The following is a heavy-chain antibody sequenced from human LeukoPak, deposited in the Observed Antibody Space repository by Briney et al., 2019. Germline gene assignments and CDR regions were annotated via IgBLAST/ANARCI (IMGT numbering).Heavy chain of an antibody. CDR1: GFTSSSYA. D-gene: IGHD1-7*01. CDR3: AKPRLQLELRLLFDY. Sequence: GGSLRLSCAASGFTSSSYAMSWVRQAPGKGLEWVSAISGGGSSIHYADSVKGRFTISRDNSKNTLYLQMNSLRAEDTAVYYCAKPRLQLELRLLFDYWGQGTLVTVSS. CDR2: ISGGGSSI. V-gene: IGHV3-23*01. J-gene: IGHJ4*02.